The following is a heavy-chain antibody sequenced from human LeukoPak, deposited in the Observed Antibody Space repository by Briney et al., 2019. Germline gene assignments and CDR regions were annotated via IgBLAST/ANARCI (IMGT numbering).Heavy chain of an antibody. D-gene: IGHD3-3*01. CDR3: AKGADQYYDFWSGYYSDY. Sequence: GGSLRLSCAASGFTFDDYAMHWVRQAPGKGLEWVSGISWNSGSIGYADSVKGRFTISRDNAKNSPYLQMNSLRAEDTALYYCAKGADQYYDFWSGYYSDYWGQGTLVTVSS. J-gene: IGHJ4*02. CDR2: ISWNSGSI. V-gene: IGHV3-9*01. CDR1: GFTFDDYA.